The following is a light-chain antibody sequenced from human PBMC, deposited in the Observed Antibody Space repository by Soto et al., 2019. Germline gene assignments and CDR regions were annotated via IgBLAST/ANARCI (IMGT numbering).Light chain of an antibody. CDR1: QSISSW. Sequence: DIQMTQSPSTLSASVGDRVTITCRASQSISSWLAWYQQKPGKAPKLLIYDASSLESGVPSRFSGSGSGTDFTLTISSLEPEDFAVYYCQQGNNWPIFTFGPGTKVDIK. J-gene: IGKJ3*01. V-gene: IGKV1-5*01. CDR2: DAS. CDR3: QQGNNWPIFT.